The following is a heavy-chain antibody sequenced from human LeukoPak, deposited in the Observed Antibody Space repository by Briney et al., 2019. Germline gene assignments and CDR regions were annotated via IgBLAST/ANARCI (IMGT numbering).Heavy chain of an antibody. CDR1: GFTFSDYW. CDR3: ARGSNGWHGIDY. V-gene: IGHV3-74*01. D-gene: IGHD6-19*01. Sequence: PGGSLRLSCAASGFTFSDYWMHWVRQAPGQGLVWVSRMNSDGGTTTYADSVQGRFTISRDNAKNTAYLQMNSLRVEDTAVYYCARGSNGWHGIDYWGQGTLVTVSS. CDR2: MNSDGGTT. J-gene: IGHJ4*02.